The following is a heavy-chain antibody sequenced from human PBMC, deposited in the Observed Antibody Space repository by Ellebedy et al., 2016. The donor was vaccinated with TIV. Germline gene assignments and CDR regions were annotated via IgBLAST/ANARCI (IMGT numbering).Heavy chain of an antibody. D-gene: IGHD6-19*01. V-gene: IGHV3-23*01. Sequence: PGGSLRLSCAASGFTCNTNVMSWVRQAPGKGLDWVSTISSLGDTTHYADSVKGRFTISRDNSKNTLDLHMNSLTAEDTAVYYCAREGYGSGHCGAFDIWGQGTVVTVSS. CDR3: AREGYGSGHCGAFDI. CDR1: GFTCNTNV. J-gene: IGHJ3*02. CDR2: ISSLGDTT.